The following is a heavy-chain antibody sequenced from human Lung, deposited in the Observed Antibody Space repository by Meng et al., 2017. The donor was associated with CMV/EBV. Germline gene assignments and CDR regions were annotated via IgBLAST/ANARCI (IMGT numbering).Heavy chain of an antibody. CDR1: GGSISSSNW. Sequence: QVPLHESGPGLVRPSGTLSLTCGVSGGSISSSNWWSWVRQPPGKGLEWIGEIYHSGSTNYNPSLKSRVTISVDKSKNQFSLKLSSVTAADTAVYYCASFPPPGKQWLVTDYWGQGTLVTVSS. J-gene: IGHJ4*02. V-gene: IGHV4-4*02. D-gene: IGHD6-19*01. CDR2: IYHSGST. CDR3: ASFPPPGKQWLVTDY.